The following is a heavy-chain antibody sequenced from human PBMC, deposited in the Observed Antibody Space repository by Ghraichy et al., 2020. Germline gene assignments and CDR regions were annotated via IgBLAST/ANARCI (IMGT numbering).Heavy chain of an antibody. CDR3: ARTTVVTPKGAVDY. J-gene: IGHJ4*02. CDR1: GFTVSSNY. Sequence: GSLRLSCAASGFTVSSNYMSWVRQAPGKGLEWVSVIYSGGSTYYADSVKGRFTISRDNSKNTLYLQMNSLRAEDTAVYYCARTTVVTPKGAVDYWGQGTLVTVSS. D-gene: IGHD4-23*01. V-gene: IGHV3-66*01. CDR2: IYSGGST.